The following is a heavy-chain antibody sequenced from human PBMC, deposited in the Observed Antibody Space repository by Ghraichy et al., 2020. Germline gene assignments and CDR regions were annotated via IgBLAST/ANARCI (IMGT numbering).Heavy chain of an antibody. J-gene: IGHJ5*02. V-gene: IGHV1-69*13. CDR3: AREITIGSLRFDP. CDR2: IIPIFGTA. CDR1: GGTFSSYA. Sequence: SVKVSCKASGGTFSSYAISWVRQAPGQGLEWMGGIIPIFGTANYAQKFQGRVTITADESTSTAYMELSSLRSEDTAVYYCAREITIGSLRFDPWGQGTLVTVSS. D-gene: IGHD3-9*01.